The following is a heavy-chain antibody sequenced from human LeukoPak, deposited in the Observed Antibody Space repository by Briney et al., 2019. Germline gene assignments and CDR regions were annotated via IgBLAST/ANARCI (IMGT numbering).Heavy chain of an antibody. J-gene: IGHJ6*03. CDR2: IYYSGST. V-gene: IGHV4-39*07. CDR1: GGSISSSSYY. CDR3: ARGVRSRRVSLHPRRYYYYMDV. D-gene: IGHD1-1*01. Sequence: SETLSLTCTVSGGSISSSSYYWGWIRQPPGKGLEWIGSIYYSGSTYYNPSLKSRVTISVDTSKNQFSLKLSSVTAADTAVYYCARGVRSRRVSLHPRRYYYYMDVWGKGTTVTVSS.